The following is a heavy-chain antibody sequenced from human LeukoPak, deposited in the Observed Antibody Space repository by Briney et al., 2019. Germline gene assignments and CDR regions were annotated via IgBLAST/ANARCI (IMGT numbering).Heavy chain of an antibody. J-gene: IGHJ3*02. Sequence: PGGSLRLSCAASGFTFSSYWMFWVRQAPGKGLVCVSHIYSDGSSTTYADSVKGRFTISRDNAKNTLYLQMNSLRAEDTAVYYCARGGEPAGFDIWGQGTMVTVSS. CDR1: GFTFSSYW. CDR3: ARGGEPAGFDI. V-gene: IGHV3-74*01. D-gene: IGHD1-14*01. CDR2: IYSDGSST.